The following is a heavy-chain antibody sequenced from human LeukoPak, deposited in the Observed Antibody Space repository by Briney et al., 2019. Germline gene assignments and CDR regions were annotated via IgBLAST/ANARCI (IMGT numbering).Heavy chain of an antibody. Sequence: ASVKVSCKASGGTFSSYAISWVRQAPGQGLELRGGIIPIFDTANYAQKFQGRVTITADESTSTAYMELSSLRSEDTAVYYCARDYPDYYDSSGYYGAFFDYWGQGTLVTVSS. J-gene: IGHJ4*02. CDR2: IIPIFDTA. D-gene: IGHD3-22*01. CDR1: GGTFSSYA. CDR3: ARDYPDYYDSSGYYGAFFDY. V-gene: IGHV1-69*13.